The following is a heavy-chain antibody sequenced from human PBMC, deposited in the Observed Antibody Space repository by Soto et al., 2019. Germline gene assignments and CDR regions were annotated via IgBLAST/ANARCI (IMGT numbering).Heavy chain of an antibody. CDR1: GYSFTGYY. V-gene: IGHV1-2*02. D-gene: IGHD3-16*01. J-gene: IGHJ6*02. Sequence: QEQLMQSGAEVKKPGASVKVSCKSSGYSFTGYYLYWVRQAPGQGPEWMGWIFPKSGGTKSAQKFQGRVTMTRDTSISTAYMELKRLRSDDTAVYFCAREGMYHYETKDYYPSTYGLDVWGQGTTVTVSS. CDR3: AREGMYHYETKDYYPSTYGLDV. CDR2: IFPKSGGT.